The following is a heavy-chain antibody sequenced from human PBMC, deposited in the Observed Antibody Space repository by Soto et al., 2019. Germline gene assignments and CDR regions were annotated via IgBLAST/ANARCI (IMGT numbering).Heavy chain of an antibody. CDR1: GYSFTSYW. V-gene: IGHV5-51*01. CDR3: ERRHGSSGLDDDFDI. CDR2: IYPGDSDT. J-gene: IGHJ3*02. Sequence: PGESLKISCKGSGYSFTSYWIGWVRQMPGKGLEWMGIIYPGDSDTRYSPSFQGQVTISADKSISTAYLQWSSLKASDTAMYYCERRHGSSGLDDDFDIWGQGTMVTVSS. D-gene: IGHD6-6*01.